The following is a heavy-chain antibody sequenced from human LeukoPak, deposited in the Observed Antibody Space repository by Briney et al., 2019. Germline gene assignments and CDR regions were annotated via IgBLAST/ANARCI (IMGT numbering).Heavy chain of an antibody. D-gene: IGHD4-11*01. Sequence: PSETLSLTCTVSGGSISNYYWSWIRQPPGKGLEWIGYIYYSGSTNYNPSLKSRVTISVDTSKNQFSLKLSSVTAADTAVYYCARGYSYYYYYMDVWGKGTTVTVSS. V-gene: IGHV4-59*12. J-gene: IGHJ6*03. CDR3: ARGYSYYYYYMDV. CDR2: IYYSGST. CDR1: GGSISNYY.